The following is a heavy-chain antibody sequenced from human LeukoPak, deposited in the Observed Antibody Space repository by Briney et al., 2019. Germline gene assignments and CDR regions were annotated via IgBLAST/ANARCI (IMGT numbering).Heavy chain of an antibody. CDR3: AKDCNGGNCYIDY. CDR2: MSGSGGNT. Sequence: SGGSLRLSCAASGFTFSSYAMSWVRQAPGKGLEWVSTMSGSGGNTYYADSVKGRFTISRDNSKNTLYLQMNSLRAEDTAVYYCAKDCNGGNCYIDYWGQGTLVTVAS. D-gene: IGHD2-15*01. J-gene: IGHJ4*02. V-gene: IGHV3-23*01. CDR1: GFTFSSYA.